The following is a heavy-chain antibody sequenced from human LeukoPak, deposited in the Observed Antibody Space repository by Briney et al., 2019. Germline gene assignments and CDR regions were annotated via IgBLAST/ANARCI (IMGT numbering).Heavy chain of an antibody. J-gene: IGHJ4*02. Sequence: SVKVSCKASGGTFSSYAISWVRQAPGQGLEWMGGIIPIFGTANYAQKFQGRVTITADKSTSTAYMELSSLRSEDTAVYYCARDSEGLSYFDYWGQGTLVTVSS. CDR3: ARDSEGLSYFDY. CDR2: IIPIFGTA. V-gene: IGHV1-69*06. CDR1: GGTFSSYA.